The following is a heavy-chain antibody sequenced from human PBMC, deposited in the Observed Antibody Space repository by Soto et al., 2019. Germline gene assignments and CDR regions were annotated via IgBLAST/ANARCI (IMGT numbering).Heavy chain of an antibody. CDR1: GGTFSSYT. CDR3: ARDPEDTGSYFDY. CDR2: IIPILGIA. Sequence: QVQLVQSGAEVKKPGSSVKVSCKASGGTFSSYTISWVRQAPGQGLEWMGRIIPILGIANYAQKFQGRVTITADKSTSTAYMELSSLRSEDTAVYYCARDPEDTGSYFDYWGQETLVTVSS. D-gene: IGHD5-18*01. V-gene: IGHV1-69*08. J-gene: IGHJ4*02.